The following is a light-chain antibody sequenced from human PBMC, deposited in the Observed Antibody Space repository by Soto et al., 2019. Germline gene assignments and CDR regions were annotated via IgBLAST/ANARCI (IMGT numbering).Light chain of an antibody. CDR2: SAS. V-gene: IGKV1-12*01. CDR3: PHANSLPIV. Sequence: DIQVTQSPSSVSASVGDRVTITCRASQDIKKWLVWYQQKPGKAPNLLIYSASVLHGGIPSRFSGSGSGTDFTLTISGLQPEDFGTYYCPHANSLPIVFGHGTRLEIK. CDR1: QDIKKW. J-gene: IGKJ5*01.